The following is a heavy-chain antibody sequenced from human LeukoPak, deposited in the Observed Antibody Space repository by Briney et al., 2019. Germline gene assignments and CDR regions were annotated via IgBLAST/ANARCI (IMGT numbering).Heavy chain of an antibody. D-gene: IGHD6-6*01. CDR2: ISYDGSNK. J-gene: IGHJ4*02. CDR3: AREGYSSSYFDY. Sequence: GGSLRLSCAASGFTFSSYAMHWGRQAPGKGLEGVAVISYDGSNKYYADSVKGRFTISRDNSKNTLYLQMNSLRAEDRAVYYCAREGYSSSYFDYWGQGTLVTVSS. V-gene: IGHV3-30-3*01. CDR1: GFTFSSYA.